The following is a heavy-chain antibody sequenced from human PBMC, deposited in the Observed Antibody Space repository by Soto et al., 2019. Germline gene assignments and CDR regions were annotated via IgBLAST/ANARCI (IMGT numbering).Heavy chain of an antibody. V-gene: IGHV1-2*02. CDR1: GYTFTGYY. D-gene: IGHD2-2*01. J-gene: IGHJ4*02. CDR2: INPNSGGT. Sequence: ASVKVSCKASGYTFTGYYMHWVRQAPGQGLEWMGWINPNSGGTNYAQKFQGRVTMTRDTSTSTAYMELSRLRSDDTAVYYCARGHCSSTSCYPDYWGQGTLVTVSS. CDR3: ARGHCSSTSCYPDY.